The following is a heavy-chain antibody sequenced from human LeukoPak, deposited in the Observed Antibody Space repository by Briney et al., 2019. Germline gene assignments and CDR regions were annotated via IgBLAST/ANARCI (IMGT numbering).Heavy chain of an antibody. CDR2: ISGSGGST. D-gene: IGHD3-9*01. CDR1: GFTFSSYG. CDR3: AKAVAYYDILTGYFTFDY. V-gene: IGHV3-23*01. Sequence: PGGSLRLSCAASGFTFSSYGMSWVRQAPGKGLEWVSAISGSGGSTYYADSVKGRFTISRDNSKNTLYLQMNSLRAEDTAVYYCAKAVAYYDILTGYFTFDYWGQGTLVTVSS. J-gene: IGHJ4*02.